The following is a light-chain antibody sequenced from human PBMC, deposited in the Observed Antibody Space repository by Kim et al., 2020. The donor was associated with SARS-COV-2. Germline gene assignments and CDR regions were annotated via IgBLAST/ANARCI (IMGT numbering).Light chain of an antibody. V-gene: IGKV1D-16*01. CDR2: AAS. J-gene: IGKJ4*01. Sequence: GDRVTSTCRASQHISKWLAWYHQRPGQVPTCLIYAASSLHSGVPPRVNASGSGTDFTLTIDSLQPEDLGTYYCQQYDSYPLTFGGGTKVDIK. CDR1: QHISKW. CDR3: QQYDSYPLT.